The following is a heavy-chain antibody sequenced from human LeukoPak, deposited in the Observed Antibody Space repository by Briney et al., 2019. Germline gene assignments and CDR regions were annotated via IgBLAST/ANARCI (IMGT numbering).Heavy chain of an antibody. Sequence: SETLSLTCTVSGGSISSGAYYWSWVRQLPEKGLDWIGYIGYTGDTYYNPSLRSRVTISIDTSKTQFSLRLSSVTAADTAVYYCAQGDQYYFDYWGQGTLVTVSS. CDR1: GGSISSGAYY. CDR2: IGYTGDT. V-gene: IGHV4-31*03. D-gene: IGHD3-10*01. CDR3: AQGDQYYFDY. J-gene: IGHJ4*02.